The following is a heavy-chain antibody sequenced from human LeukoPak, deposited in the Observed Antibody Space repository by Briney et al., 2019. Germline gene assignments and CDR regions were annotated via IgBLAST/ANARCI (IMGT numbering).Heavy chain of an antibody. Sequence: GGSLRLSCAASGFTFSSYSMNWVRQAPGKGLDWVSSISSSSSYIYYADSVKGRFTISRDNAKNSLYLQMNSLRAEDTAVYYCARESDESIAAAGFEFDYWGQGTLVTVSS. V-gene: IGHV3-21*01. CDR3: ARESDESIAAAGFEFDY. CDR1: GFTFSSYS. D-gene: IGHD6-13*01. J-gene: IGHJ4*02. CDR2: ISSSSSYI.